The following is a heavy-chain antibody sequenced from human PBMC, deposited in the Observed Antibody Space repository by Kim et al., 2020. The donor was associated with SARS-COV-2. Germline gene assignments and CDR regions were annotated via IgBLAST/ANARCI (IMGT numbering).Heavy chain of an antibody. D-gene: IGHD6-6*01. Sequence: GGSLRLSCAASGFTFSSYSMNWVRQAPGKGLEWVSSISSSSSYIYYADSVKGRFTISRDNAKNSLYLQMNSLRAEDKAVYYCARDPWGAARPPLPSDYWGQGTLVTVSS. J-gene: IGHJ4*02. V-gene: IGHV3-21*01. CDR1: GFTFSSYS. CDR3: ARDPWGAARPPLPSDY. CDR2: ISSSSSYI.